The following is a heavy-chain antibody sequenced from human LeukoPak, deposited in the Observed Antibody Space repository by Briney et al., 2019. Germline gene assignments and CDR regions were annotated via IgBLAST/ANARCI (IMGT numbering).Heavy chain of an antibody. D-gene: IGHD6-19*01. J-gene: IGHJ4*02. CDR2: IYYSGST. Sequence: SETLSLTGTLSVASTRSNYWGWFRHPPGRGRGWIGYIYYSGSTNYNPSLQSRVTISVDTSKNQFSLKLSSVTAADTAVYYCARATYSSGWGTSDYWGQGTLVTVSS. V-gene: IGHV4-59*01. CDR3: ARATYSSGWGTSDY. CDR1: VASTRSNY.